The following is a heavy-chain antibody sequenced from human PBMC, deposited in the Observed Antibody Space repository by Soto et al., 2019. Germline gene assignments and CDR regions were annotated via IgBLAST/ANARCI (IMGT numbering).Heavy chain of an antibody. Sequence: QVQLVQSGAEVKKPGASVKVSCKASGYTFTSYYMHWVRQAPGQGLEWMGIINPSGGSTSYAQKCQGRVPMPKDTSPSTGYMELSSLRSEDTAVYYCAREPLSPKGYWGQGTLVTVSS. CDR3: AREPLSPKGY. CDR2: INPSGGST. J-gene: IGHJ4*02. V-gene: IGHV1-46*01. CDR1: GYTFTSYY.